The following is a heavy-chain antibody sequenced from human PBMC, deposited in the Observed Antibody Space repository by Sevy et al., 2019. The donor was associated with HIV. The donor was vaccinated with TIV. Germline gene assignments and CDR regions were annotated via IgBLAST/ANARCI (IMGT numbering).Heavy chain of an antibody. D-gene: IGHD5-18*01. CDR2: ISGSGNSA. V-gene: IGHV3-23*01. CDR1: GFTFSISA. Sequence: GGSLRLSCAASGFTFSISAMTWVRQAPGKGLEWVSVISGSGNSADYAHSVKGRFTISRDNSKNTLSLQMNSLRAEDTAVYYCAKGGRSYGDSYFDHWGQGTLVTVSS. CDR3: AKGGRSYGDSYFDH. J-gene: IGHJ4*02.